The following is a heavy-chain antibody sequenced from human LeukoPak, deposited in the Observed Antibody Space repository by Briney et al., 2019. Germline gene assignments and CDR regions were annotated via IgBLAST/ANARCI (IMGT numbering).Heavy chain of an antibody. V-gene: IGHV1-2*02. Sequence: GASVKVSCKASGYTFTGYYMHWVRQAPGQGLEWMGWINPNGGGTKYAQNFQGRVTMTMDTSISTAFMDLSRLRSDDTAVYYCARPPGDYSSWFDYWGQGTLVTVSS. CDR3: ARPPGDYSSWFDY. CDR1: GYTFTGYY. D-gene: IGHD7-27*01. J-gene: IGHJ5*01. CDR2: INPNGGGT.